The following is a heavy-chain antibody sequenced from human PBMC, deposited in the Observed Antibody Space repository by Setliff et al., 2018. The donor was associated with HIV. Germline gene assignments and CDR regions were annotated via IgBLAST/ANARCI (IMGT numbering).Heavy chain of an antibody. Sequence: SETLSLTCAVSGDSISNNNWWSWVRQPPGKGLEWIGEIYHSGSTNYNPSLKSRVTISIDRSKNQFSLKLSSVTAADTAVYYCARDHNSGTLHAFDLWGQGTKVT. CDR3: ARDHNSGTLHAFDL. CDR2: IYHSGST. CDR1: GDSISNNNW. J-gene: IGHJ3*01. D-gene: IGHD1-26*01. V-gene: IGHV4-4*02.